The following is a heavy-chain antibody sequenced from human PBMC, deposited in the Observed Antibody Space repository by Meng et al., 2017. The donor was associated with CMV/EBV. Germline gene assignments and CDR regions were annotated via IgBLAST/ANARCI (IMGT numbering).Heavy chain of an antibody. D-gene: IGHD2-2*01. CDR3: AREAYSCTSTSCYGVYFDY. Sequence: ISSSNWCSWDRQPPGKGLEWIGEIYHSGSANYNPSLKSRVTISVDKSKNQFSLKLSSVTAADTAVYYCAREAYSCTSTSCYGVYFDYWGQGTLVTVSS. CDR1: ISSSNW. J-gene: IGHJ4*02. V-gene: IGHV4-4*02. CDR2: IYHSGSA.